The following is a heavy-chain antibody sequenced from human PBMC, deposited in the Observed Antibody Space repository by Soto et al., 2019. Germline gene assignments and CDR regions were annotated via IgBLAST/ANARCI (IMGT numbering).Heavy chain of an antibody. CDR1: GYSFTSYW. Sequence: GESLKISCKGSGYSFTSYWISWVLQMPWKGLEWMGRIDPSDSYTNYSPSFQGHVTISADKSISTAYLQWSSLKASDTAMYYCARPGYYDSSGYGMDVWGQGTTVTVSS. CDR2: IDPSDSYT. V-gene: IGHV5-10-1*01. CDR3: ARPGYYDSSGYGMDV. J-gene: IGHJ6*02. D-gene: IGHD3-22*01.